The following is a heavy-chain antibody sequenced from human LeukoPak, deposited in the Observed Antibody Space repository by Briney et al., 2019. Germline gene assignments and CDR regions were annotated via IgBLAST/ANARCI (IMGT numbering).Heavy chain of an antibody. CDR3: XXXXYGNVFDY. CDR2: INSDGTST. J-gene: IGHJ4*02. D-gene: IGHD3-10*01. Sequence: PGGSLRLSCAASGFTFSSYWMHWVRQAPGKGLLWVSRINSDGTSTSYADSVKGRFTISRDNAKNTLYLQMNSLRAEDTAVYYCXXXXYGNVFDYWGQGTLVTVSS. V-gene: IGHV3-74*01. CDR1: GFTFSSYW.